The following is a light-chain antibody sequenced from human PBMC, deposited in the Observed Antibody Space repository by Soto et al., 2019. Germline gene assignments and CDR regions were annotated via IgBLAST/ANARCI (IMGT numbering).Light chain of an antibody. CDR3: QQYYNGPPIT. Sequence: VLPQSPATLSLSPGERSTLSCMASQSVSSYLAWYQQKPGQAPRLLIYDASNRATGIPARFSGTGSGTDFTLTINNLEPEDFAVYYCQQYYNGPPITFGQGTRLE. J-gene: IGKJ5*01. V-gene: IGKV3-11*01. CDR1: QSVSSY. CDR2: DAS.